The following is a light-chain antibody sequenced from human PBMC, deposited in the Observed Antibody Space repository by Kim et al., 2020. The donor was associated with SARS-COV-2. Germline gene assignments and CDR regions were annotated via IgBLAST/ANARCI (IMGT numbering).Light chain of an antibody. CDR1: SLRKYY. J-gene: IGLJ3*02. V-gene: IGLV3-19*01. CDR2: GKY. Sequence: ALGQTVRLTCQGDSLRKYYATWYQQRPGQAPTLVLYGKYDRPSGIPDRFSGSASGNTASLTITGAQAEDEGDYYCSSRDSTGDHVVFGGGTKLTVL. CDR3: SSRDSTGDHVV.